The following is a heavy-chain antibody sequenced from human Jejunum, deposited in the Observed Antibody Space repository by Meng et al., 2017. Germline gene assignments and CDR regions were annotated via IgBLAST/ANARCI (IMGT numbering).Heavy chain of an antibody. CDR3: ARGVVTTGTKSYFDN. CDR2: VSYSGA. J-gene: IGHJ4*02. CDR1: GGSISGYY. D-gene: IGHD2-21*02. V-gene: IGHV4-59*01. Sequence: SETLSLTCTVSGGSISGYYWTWIRQPPGKGLEWIGYVSYSGANKNSSLESRVTMSLDRSKNQLSLMLNSVTAADTAVYYCARGVVTTGTKSYFDNWGQGTLVTVSS.